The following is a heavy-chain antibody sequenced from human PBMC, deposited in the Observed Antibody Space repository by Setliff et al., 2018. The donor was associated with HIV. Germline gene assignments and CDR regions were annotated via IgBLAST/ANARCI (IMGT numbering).Heavy chain of an antibody. CDR1: GGSISSSSYY. J-gene: IGHJ6*03. CDR2: IYYSGST. Sequence: PSETLSLTCTVSGGSISSSSYYWGWIRQPPGKGLEWIVSIYYSGSTYYNPSLKSRVTISVDTSKNQFSLKLSSVTAADTAVYYCARHGGRGLRRYYMDVWGKGTTVTV. CDR3: ARHGGRGLRRYYMDV. V-gene: IGHV4-39*01. D-gene: IGHD3-10*01.